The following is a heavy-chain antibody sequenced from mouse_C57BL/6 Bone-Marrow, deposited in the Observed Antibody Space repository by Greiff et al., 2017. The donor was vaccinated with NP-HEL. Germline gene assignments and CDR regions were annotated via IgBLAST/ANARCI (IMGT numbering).Heavy chain of an antibody. D-gene: IGHD2-2*01. V-gene: IGHV5-6*01. CDR3: ARRGMVTSFAY. CDR2: ISSGGSYT. J-gene: IGHJ3*01. CDR1: GFTFSSYG. Sequence: EVHLVESGGDLVKPGGSPKLSCAASGFTFSSYGMSWVRQTPDKRLEWVATISSGGSYTYYPDSVKGRFTISRDNAKNTLYLQMSSLKSEDTAMYYCARRGMVTSFAYWGQGTLVTVSA.